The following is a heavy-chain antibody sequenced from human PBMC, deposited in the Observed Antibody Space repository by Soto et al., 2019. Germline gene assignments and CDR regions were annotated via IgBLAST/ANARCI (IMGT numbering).Heavy chain of an antibody. D-gene: IGHD4-17*01. V-gene: IGHV1-2*02. Sequence: ASVKVSCKASGYTFTGYYMHWVRQAPGQGLEWMGWINPNSGGTNYAQKFQGRVTMTRDTSISTAYMELGRLRSDDTAVYYCARLTTVTTKANWFDPWGQGTLVTVSS. CDR2: INPNSGGT. J-gene: IGHJ5*02. CDR1: GYTFTGYY. CDR3: ARLTTVTTKANWFDP.